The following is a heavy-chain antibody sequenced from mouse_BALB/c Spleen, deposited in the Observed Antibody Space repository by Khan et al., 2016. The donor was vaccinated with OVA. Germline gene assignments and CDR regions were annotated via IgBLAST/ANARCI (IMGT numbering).Heavy chain of an antibody. Sequence: EVQLQESGPGLVKPSQSLSLTCTVTGYSITSGYAWNWIRQFPGNKLEWIGYISYSGVTSYTPSLKSRISITRDTSKNQFFLQLNSVTTEDTATYCCARGNYYGYYFDYWGQGTTLTVSS. CDR2: ISYSGVT. D-gene: IGHD1-1*01. J-gene: IGHJ2*01. CDR1: GYSITSGYA. CDR3: ARGNYYGYYFDY. V-gene: IGHV3-2*02.